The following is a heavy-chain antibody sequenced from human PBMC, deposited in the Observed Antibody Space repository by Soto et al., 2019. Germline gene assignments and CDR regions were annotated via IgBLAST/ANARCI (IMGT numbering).Heavy chain of an antibody. Sequence: QVQLVQSGAEVKKPGASVKVSCKASGGTFSSYAISWVRQAPGQGLEWMGGSIPSFGTANYAQKFQGRVTITADKSTSTAYMELSSLRSEDTAVYYCARVLRPYYYYGMDVWGQGTTVTVSS. CDR1: GGTFSSYA. CDR3: ARVLRPYYYYGMDV. J-gene: IGHJ6*02. V-gene: IGHV1-69*06. CDR2: SIPSFGTA.